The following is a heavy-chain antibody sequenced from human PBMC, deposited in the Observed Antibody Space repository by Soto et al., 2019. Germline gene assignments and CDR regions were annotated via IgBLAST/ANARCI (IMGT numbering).Heavy chain of an antibody. J-gene: IGHJ4*02. CDR1: GGSFSGYY. CDR2: INHSGST. CDR3: ARAPVGLDTISYLDY. V-gene: IGHV4-34*01. D-gene: IGHD3-3*01. Sequence: SETLSLTCAVYGGSFSGYYWSWIRQPPGKGLEWIGEINHSGSTNYNPSLKSRVTISVDTSKNQISLKLRSVTAADTAVYFCARAPVGLDTISYLDYWGQGKLVT.